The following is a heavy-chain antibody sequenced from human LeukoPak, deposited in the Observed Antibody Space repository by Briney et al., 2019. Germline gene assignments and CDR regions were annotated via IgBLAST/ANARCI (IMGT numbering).Heavy chain of an antibody. D-gene: IGHD1-26*01. CDR1: GFTFSSYS. CDR2: ITASGTAT. Sequence: GGSLRLSCAASGFTFSSYSMNWVRQAPGKGLEWVSHITASGTATFYADSVKGRFTISRDNAKNSLYLQMNSLRDEDTAVYYCASSGSYRFDYWGQGTLVTVSS. CDR3: ASSGSYRFDY. V-gene: IGHV3-48*02. J-gene: IGHJ4*02.